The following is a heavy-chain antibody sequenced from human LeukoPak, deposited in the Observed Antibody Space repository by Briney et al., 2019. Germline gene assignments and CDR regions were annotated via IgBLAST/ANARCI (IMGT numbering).Heavy chain of an antibody. Sequence: SETLSLTCTVSGGSISSSSFYCGWIRQPPGKGLEWIGSIYYGGNTYYNPSLKSRVTISVDKSKNQFSLKLSSVTAADTAVYYCARGPDYGDGGAFDIWGQGTMVTVSS. J-gene: IGHJ3*02. CDR2: IYYGGNT. CDR1: GGSISSSSFY. D-gene: IGHD4-17*01. CDR3: ARGPDYGDGGAFDI. V-gene: IGHV4-39*07.